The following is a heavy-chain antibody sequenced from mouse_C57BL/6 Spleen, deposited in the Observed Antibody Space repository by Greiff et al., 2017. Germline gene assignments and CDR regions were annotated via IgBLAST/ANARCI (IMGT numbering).Heavy chain of an antibody. CDR2: IYPGDGDT. CDR1: GYAFSSSW. CDR3: ARRTVLDY. J-gene: IGHJ2*01. V-gene: IGHV1-82*01. Sequence: QVQLKQSGPELVKPGASVKISCKASGYAFSSSWMNWVKQRPGQGLEWIGRIYPGDGDTNYNGKFKGKATLTADKSSSTAYMQLSSLTSEDSAVYFCARRTVLDYWGQGTTLTVSS.